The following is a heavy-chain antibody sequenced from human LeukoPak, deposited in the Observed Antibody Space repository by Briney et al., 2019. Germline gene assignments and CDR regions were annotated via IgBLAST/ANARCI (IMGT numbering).Heavy chain of an antibody. J-gene: IGHJ6*03. Sequence: PGGSLRLSCTASGFTFSGSAMHWVPQASGKGLEWVGRIRSKANSYATAYAASVKGRFTISRDDSKNTAYLQMNSLKTEDTAVYYCARVLRYCSGGNCYSGGLGYMDVWGKGTRVTISS. CDR3: ARVLRYCSGGNCYSGGLGYMDV. D-gene: IGHD2-15*01. CDR2: IRSKANSYAT. CDR1: GFTFSGSA. V-gene: IGHV3-73*01.